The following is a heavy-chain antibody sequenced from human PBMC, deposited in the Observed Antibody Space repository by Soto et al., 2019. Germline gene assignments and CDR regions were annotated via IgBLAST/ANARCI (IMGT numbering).Heavy chain of an antibody. CDR1: GFSLSTSGVG. Sequence: SGPTLVNPTQTLTLTCTLSGFSLSTSGVGVGWVRQPPGKALEWLALSYWDDDKRYXPXLQSRLANTKDTSKNQVELKMTNXDAVDTATYYCAHLGLHYYDSSGYPNFDYGGQGTLVTVSS. V-gene: IGHV2-5*02. CDR3: AHLGLHYYDSSGYPNFDY. CDR2: SYWDDDK. D-gene: IGHD3-22*01. J-gene: IGHJ4*02.